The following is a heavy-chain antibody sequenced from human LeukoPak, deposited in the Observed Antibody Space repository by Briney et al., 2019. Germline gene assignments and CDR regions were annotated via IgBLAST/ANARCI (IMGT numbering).Heavy chain of an antibody. CDR3: ARDRRPLAVAGTTADY. D-gene: IGHD6-19*01. CDR2: ISYDGSNK. V-gene: IGHV3-30-3*01. CDR1: GFTFSNYA. J-gene: IGHJ4*02. Sequence: GGSLRLSCAASGFTFSNYAMHWVRQAPGKGLEWVAVISYDGSNKYYADSVKGRFTISRDNSKNTLYLQMNSLRAEDTAVYYCARDRRPLAVAGTTADYWGQGTLVTVSS.